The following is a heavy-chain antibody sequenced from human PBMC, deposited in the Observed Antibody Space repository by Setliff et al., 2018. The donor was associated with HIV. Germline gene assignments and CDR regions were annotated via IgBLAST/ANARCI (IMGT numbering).Heavy chain of an antibody. Sequence: ASVKVSCKASGYTFNIYAINWVRQAPGRGLEWMGWINTKTAYPMYARDFTGHFVFSLDTSLTTAFLQINSLKAGDTAMYYCAKVGDNADGLDYWGQGTMVTVS. CDR2: INTKTAYP. J-gene: IGHJ4*02. V-gene: IGHV7-4-1*02. CDR1: GYTFNIYA. D-gene: IGHD3-16*01. CDR3: AKVGDNADGLDY.